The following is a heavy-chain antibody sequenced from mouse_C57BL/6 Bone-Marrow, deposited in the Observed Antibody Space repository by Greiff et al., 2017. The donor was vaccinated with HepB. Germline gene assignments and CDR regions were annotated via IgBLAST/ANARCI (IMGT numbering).Heavy chain of an antibody. CDR1: GYTFTSSW. J-gene: IGHJ1*03. V-gene: IGHV1-64*01. Sequence: VQLQQPGAELVKPGASVKFSCKASGYTFTSSWMHWVKQRPGKGLEWIGLIHPNSGGTNYNEKFKSKATLTVDKSSSTAYMQLSSLTSEDSAVYYCAISGGTTVPRYFDVWGTGTTVTVSS. CDR2: IHPNSGGT. D-gene: IGHD1-1*01. CDR3: AISGGTTVPRYFDV.